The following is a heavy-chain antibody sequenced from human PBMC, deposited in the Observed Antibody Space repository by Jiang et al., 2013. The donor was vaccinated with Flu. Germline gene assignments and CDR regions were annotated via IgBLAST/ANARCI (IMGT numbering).Heavy chain of an antibody. Sequence: SGAEVKQPGASMKVSCKASGYTFTGYYIHWFRQAPGQGPEWMGWINPSGGGTEYAQKFQGRVTMTRDASISTAYMDLSRLISDDTAVYYCARAGALSAVSAAIDLWGQGTLVTVSS. CDR2: INPSGGGT. CDR3: ARAGALSAVSAAIDL. D-gene: IGHD7-27*01. V-gene: IGHV1-2*02. J-gene: IGHJ4*02. CDR1: GYTFTGYY.